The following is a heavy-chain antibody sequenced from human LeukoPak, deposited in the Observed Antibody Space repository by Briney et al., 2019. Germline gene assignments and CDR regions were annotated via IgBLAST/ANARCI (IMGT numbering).Heavy chain of an antibody. CDR3: ARGRGVPYYYDSSGYYPADY. Sequence: NSSETLSLTCTVSGVSISSGDFFWSWIRQPPGKGLECIGHIYYSGSTYYNPSLKSRVTISVDTSKNQFSLKLSSVTAADTAVYYCARGRGVPYYYDSSGYYPADYWGQGTLVTVSS. CDR2: IYYSGST. D-gene: IGHD3-22*01. V-gene: IGHV4-30-4*01. CDR1: GVSISSGDFF. J-gene: IGHJ4*02.